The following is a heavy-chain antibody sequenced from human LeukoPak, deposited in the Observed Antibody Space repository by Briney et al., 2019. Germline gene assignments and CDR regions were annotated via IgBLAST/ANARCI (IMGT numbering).Heavy chain of an antibody. Sequence: GGSLRLSCAVSGITLSNYGMSWVRQAPGKGLEWVAGISGSGGGTVYADSVKGRFTISRDNPKNTLYLQMNSLRAEDTVVYFCAKRGVVIRVVLVGFHKEAYYFDSWGQGALVTVSS. CDR1: GITLSNYG. D-gene: IGHD3-10*01. J-gene: IGHJ4*02. CDR2: ISGSGGGT. V-gene: IGHV3-23*01. CDR3: AKRGVVIRVVLVGFHKEAYYFDS.